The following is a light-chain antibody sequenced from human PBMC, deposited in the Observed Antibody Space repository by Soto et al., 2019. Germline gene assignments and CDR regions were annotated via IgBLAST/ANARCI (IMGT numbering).Light chain of an antibody. Sequence: SYELTQPPSVSVAPGQTARIPCAEDTIGRYSVHWYQQRSGQAPVLVVYDDSDRPSGIPERFSGSRSGNTATLTISRVEAGDEADYYCQLWDSRSDRLVFGTGTKVTVL. V-gene: IGLV3-21*02. J-gene: IGLJ1*01. CDR1: TIGRYS. CDR2: DDS. CDR3: QLWDSRSDRLV.